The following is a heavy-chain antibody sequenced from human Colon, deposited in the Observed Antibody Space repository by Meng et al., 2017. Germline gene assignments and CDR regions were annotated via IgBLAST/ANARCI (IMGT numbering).Heavy chain of an antibody. V-gene: IGHV3-11*01. CDR1: GFIFSDYY. J-gene: IGHJ4*02. CDR3: ARNLFGDY. D-gene: IGHD3-16*01. CDR2: ISSRGGTI. Sequence: QVGLFDLGGGLVKSAGALSLSFAASGFIFSDYYITWFPQAPGKGLEWVSYISSRGGTIHYADSVRGRFTISRDNANNSVFLQMNSLRAEDTAVYYCARNLFGDYWGQGILVTVSS.